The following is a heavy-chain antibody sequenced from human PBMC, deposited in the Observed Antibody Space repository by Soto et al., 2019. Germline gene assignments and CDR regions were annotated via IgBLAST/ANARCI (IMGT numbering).Heavy chain of an antibody. J-gene: IGHJ4*02. CDR2: IYSTGAT. CDR3: AQTMVARTPFFDH. D-gene: IGHD6-19*01. CDR1: GGSISRNY. V-gene: IGHV4-4*07. Sequence: QVQLRESGPGLVKPSETLSLNCTVSGGSISRNYWSWIRQPAGKGLEWIGRIYSTGATNYNPSLKRRLSLSVDTSPNQFSLKLTSVTAADTAIYYCAQTMVARTPFFDHWGQGTPVTVSS.